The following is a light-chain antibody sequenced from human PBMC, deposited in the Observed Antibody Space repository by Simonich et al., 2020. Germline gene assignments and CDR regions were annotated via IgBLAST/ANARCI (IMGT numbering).Light chain of an antibody. CDR2: DAS. J-gene: IGKJ5*01. CDR3: QQFNSYRIT. V-gene: IGKV1-13*02. CDR1: QGISSA. Sequence: AIQLTQSPSSLSASVGDRVTITGRASQGISSALAWYQQKPGKAPKLLIYDASILESGVPSRFSGSGSGTDFTLTISSLQPEDFATYYCQQFNSYRITFGQGTRLEIK.